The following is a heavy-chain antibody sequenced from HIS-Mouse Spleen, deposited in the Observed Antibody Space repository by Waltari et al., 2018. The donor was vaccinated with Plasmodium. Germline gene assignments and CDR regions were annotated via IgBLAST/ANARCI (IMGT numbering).Heavy chain of an antibody. CDR3: ASSWYWYFDL. D-gene: IGHD6-13*01. CDR1: GFTFSSYW. V-gene: IGHV3-7*01. J-gene: IGHJ2*01. Sequence: EVQLVESGGGLVQPGGSLRLSCAASGFTFSSYWMSWVRQAPGKGLGGVAKLKQDGSEKYYVDAVKGRFTISRDNAKNSLYLQMNSLRAEDTAVYYCASSWYWYFDLWGRGTLVTVSS. CDR2: LKQDGSEK.